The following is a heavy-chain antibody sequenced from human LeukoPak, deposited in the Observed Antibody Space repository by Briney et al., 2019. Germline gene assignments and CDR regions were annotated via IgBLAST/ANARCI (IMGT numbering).Heavy chain of an antibody. Sequence: ASVKVSCRASGYTFTSHGISWVRQAPGQGLEWMGWISAYNGNTNYAQKLQGRVTMTTDTSTSTAYMELRSLRSDDTAVYYCARDYYGSGSYYKINWFDPWGQGTLVTVSS. CDR1: GYTFTSHG. J-gene: IGHJ5*02. CDR3: ARDYYGSGSYYKINWFDP. CDR2: ISAYNGNT. D-gene: IGHD3-10*01. V-gene: IGHV1-18*01.